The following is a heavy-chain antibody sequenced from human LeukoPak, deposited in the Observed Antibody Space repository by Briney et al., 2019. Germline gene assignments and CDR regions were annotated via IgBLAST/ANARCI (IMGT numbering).Heavy chain of an antibody. CDR1: GGSISSGDYY. CDR3: ARAQIVVVVAATLPINNWFDP. V-gene: IGHV4-30-4*01. J-gene: IGHJ5*02. D-gene: IGHD2-15*01. CDR2: IYYSGST. Sequence: KTSQTLSLTCTVSGGSISSGDYYWSWIRQPPGKGLEWIGHIYYSGSTYYNPSLKSRVTISVDTSKNQFSLKLSSVTAADTAVYYCARAQIVVVVAATLPINNWFDPWGQGTLVTVSS.